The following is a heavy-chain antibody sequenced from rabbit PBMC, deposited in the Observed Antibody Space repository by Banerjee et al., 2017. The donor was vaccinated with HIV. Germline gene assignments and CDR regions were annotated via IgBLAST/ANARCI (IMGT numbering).Heavy chain of an antibody. CDR1: GFSFSNKYV. Sequence: QEQLEESGGDLVKPEGSLTLTCTASGFSFSNKYVMCWVRQAPGKGLEWIACVDGSSGSTWYASWAKGRFTITRSTSLNTVTLQMTSLTAADTATYCCARGSIRDAYALWGQGTLVTVS. CDR3: ARGSIRDAYAL. D-gene: IGHD2-1*01. J-gene: IGHJ3*01. V-gene: IGHV1S45*01. CDR2: VDGSSGST.